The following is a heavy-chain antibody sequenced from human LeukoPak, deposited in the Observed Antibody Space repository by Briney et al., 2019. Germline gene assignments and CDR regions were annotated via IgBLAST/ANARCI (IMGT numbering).Heavy chain of an antibody. CDR3: ARAFPIGYRNYPSYYYYYMDV. D-gene: IGHD4-11*01. CDR1: GGTFSSYT. Sequence: VASVKVSCXASGGTFSSYTISWVRQAPGQGLEWMGRIIPILGIANYAQKFQGRVTITADKSTSTAYMELSSLRSEDTAVYYCARAFPIGYRNYPSYYYYYMDVWGKGTTVTVSS. CDR2: IIPILGIA. J-gene: IGHJ6*03. V-gene: IGHV1-69*02.